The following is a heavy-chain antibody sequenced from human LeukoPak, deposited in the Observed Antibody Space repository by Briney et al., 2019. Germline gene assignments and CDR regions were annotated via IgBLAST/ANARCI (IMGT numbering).Heavy chain of an antibody. CDR2: ISSSSSTI. V-gene: IGHV3-48*01. CDR1: GFTFSSYS. Sequence: GGSLRLSCAASGFTFSSYSMNWVRQAPGKGLEWVSYISSSSSTIYYADSVKGRFTISRDNAKNSLYLQMNSLRAEGTAVYYCARDISRIAVAGPNDYWGQGTLVTVSS. CDR3: ARDISRIAVAGPNDY. J-gene: IGHJ4*02. D-gene: IGHD6-19*01.